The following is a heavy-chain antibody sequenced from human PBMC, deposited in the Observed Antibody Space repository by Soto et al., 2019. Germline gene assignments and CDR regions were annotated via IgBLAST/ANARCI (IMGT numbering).Heavy chain of an antibody. J-gene: IGHJ5*02. CDR2: ISGSGVST. V-gene: IGHV3-23*01. CDR3: ASGAYCGGDGYANWFDP. CDR1: GFSFSTYP. D-gene: IGHD2-21*02. Sequence: PWGSPRLSCAASGFSFSTYPMSCVRQAPGKWLEWVSAISGSGVSTYYADSVKRRFTNSRDNSKNTLYLQMNSLRVEDTAVYYCASGAYCGGDGYANWFDPWGQGTLVTVSS.